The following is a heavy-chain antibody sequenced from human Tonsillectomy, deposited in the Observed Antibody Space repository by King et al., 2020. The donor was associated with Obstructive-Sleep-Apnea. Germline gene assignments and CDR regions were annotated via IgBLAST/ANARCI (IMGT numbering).Heavy chain of an antibody. Sequence: VQLQQWGAGLLKPSETLSHTCAVYGGSFSGYYWSWIRQPPGKGLEWIGEINHSGSTNYNPSLKSRVTISVDTSKNQFSLKLSSVTAADTAVYYCATSTTDIVVVPAATVYYYYGMDVWGQGTTVTVSS. CDR3: ATSTTDIVVVPAATVYYYYGMDV. CDR1: GGSFSGYY. V-gene: IGHV4-34*01. J-gene: IGHJ6*02. D-gene: IGHD2-2*01. CDR2: INHSGST.